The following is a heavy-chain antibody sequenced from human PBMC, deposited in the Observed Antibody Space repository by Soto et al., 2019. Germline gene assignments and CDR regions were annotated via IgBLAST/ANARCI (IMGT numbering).Heavy chain of an antibody. CDR3: ARGGPLDGNAFDI. J-gene: IGHJ3*02. CDR1: GGSISSGGYY. V-gene: IGHV4-31*03. D-gene: IGHD1-26*01. CDR2: IYYSGST. Sequence: QVQLQESGPGLVKPSQTLSLTCTVSGGSISSGGYYWSWIRQHPGKGLEWIGYIYYSGSTYYNPSLKSRVTISVDTSKNQCSLKLSSVTAADTAVYYCARGGPLDGNAFDIWGQGTMVTVSS.